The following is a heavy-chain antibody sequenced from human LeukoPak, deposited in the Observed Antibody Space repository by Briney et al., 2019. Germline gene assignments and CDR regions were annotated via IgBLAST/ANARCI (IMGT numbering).Heavy chain of an antibody. CDR3: AKAIAAAGTGY. Sequence: GGSLRLSCAASGFTFSSYGMYWVRQAPGKGLEWVAVISYDGSNKYYADSVKGRFTISRDNSKNTLYLQMNSLRAEGTAVYYCAKAIAAAGTGYWGQGTLVTVSS. CDR1: GFTFSSYG. J-gene: IGHJ4*02. CDR2: ISYDGSNK. V-gene: IGHV3-30*18. D-gene: IGHD6-13*01.